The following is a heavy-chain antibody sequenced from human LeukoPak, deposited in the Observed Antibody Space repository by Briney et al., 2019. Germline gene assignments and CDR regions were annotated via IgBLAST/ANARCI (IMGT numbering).Heavy chain of an antibody. CDR2: ISAYYTNT. D-gene: IGHD1-14*01. CDR3: ARGDGIIDAFDI. CDR1: GYTFTSYA. J-gene: IGHJ3*02. V-gene: IGHV1-18*01. Sequence: ASVKVSCKTSGYTFTSYAINWMRQAPGQGLEWMGWISAYYTNTYYAQNLQGRVTMTTDTSTSTAYMELRSLRSDDTAVYYCARGDGIIDAFDIWGQGTMVTVSS.